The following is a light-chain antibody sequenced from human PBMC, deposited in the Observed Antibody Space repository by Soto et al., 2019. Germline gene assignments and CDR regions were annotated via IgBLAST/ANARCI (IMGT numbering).Light chain of an antibody. CDR1: QSVSSSY. V-gene: IGKV3-20*01. CDR3: QQYGSSPGT. CDR2: GAS. J-gene: IGKJ1*01. Sequence: EIVLTQSPGTLSLSPGERATLSCRASQSVSSSYLAWYQQKPGQAPMLLIYGASSRATGIPDRFSGSGSMTDFTLTISRLEPEDFAVYYCQQYGSSPGTFGQGTKVEIK.